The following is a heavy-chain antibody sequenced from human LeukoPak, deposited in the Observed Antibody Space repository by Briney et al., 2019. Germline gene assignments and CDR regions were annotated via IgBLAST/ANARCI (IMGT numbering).Heavy chain of an antibody. CDR1: GFTFSSYT. CDR3: ARATGYFDWLFPFDY. Sequence: GGSLRLSCAASGFTFSSYTMNWVRQAPGKGLEWLSSISGSSRYTHYADSVKGRFTISRDNAKNSLYLQINSLRAEDTAVYYCARATGYFDWLFPFDYWGQGTLVTVSS. V-gene: IGHV3-21*01. CDR2: ISGSSRYT. J-gene: IGHJ4*02. D-gene: IGHD3-9*01.